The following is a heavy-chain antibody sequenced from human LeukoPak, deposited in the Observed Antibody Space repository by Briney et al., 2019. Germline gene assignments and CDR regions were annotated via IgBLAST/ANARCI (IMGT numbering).Heavy chain of an antibody. V-gene: IGHV1-18*01. Sequence: GASVKVSCKASGYTFTSYGISWVRQAPGQGLEWMGWISAYNGNTNYAQKLQGRVTMTTDTSTSTAYMELRSLRSDDTAVYYCARDLEGTLYYYEWWFDPWGQGTLVTVSS. D-gene: IGHD3-22*01. CDR1: GYTFTSYG. J-gene: IGHJ5*02. CDR3: ARDLEGTLYYYEWWFDP. CDR2: ISAYNGNT.